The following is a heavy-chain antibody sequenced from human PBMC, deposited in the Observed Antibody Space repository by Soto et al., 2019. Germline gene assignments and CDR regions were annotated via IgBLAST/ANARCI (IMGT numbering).Heavy chain of an antibody. V-gene: IGHV3-74*01. CDR2: INSDGSST. CDR1: GFTFSSYW. CDR3: ARDMWYSSGWYEYYYYYGMDV. Sequence: PGGSLRLSCAASGFTFSSYWMHWVRQAPGKGLVWVSRINSDGSSTSYADSVKGRFTISRDNAKNTLYLQMNSLRAEDTAVYYCARDMWYSSGWYEYYYYYGMDVWGQGTTVTVSS. J-gene: IGHJ6*02. D-gene: IGHD6-19*01.